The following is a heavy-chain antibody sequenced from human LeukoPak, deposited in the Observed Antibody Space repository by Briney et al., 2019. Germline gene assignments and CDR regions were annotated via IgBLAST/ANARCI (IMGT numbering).Heavy chain of an antibody. V-gene: IGHV4-39*01. J-gene: IGHJ4*02. Sequence: SETLSLTCTVSGGSISSSSYYWGWIRQPPGEGLEWIGSIYYSGSTYYNPSLKSRVTISVDTSKNQFSLKLSSVTAADTAVYYCASGLRYFDLYYWGQGTLVTVSS. D-gene: IGHD3-9*01. CDR3: ASGLRYFDLYY. CDR1: GGSISSSSYY. CDR2: IYYSGST.